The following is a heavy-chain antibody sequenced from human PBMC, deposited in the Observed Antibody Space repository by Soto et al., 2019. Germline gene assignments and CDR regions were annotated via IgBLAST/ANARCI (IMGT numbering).Heavy chain of an antibody. Sequence: GASVKVSCKASGYSFTSLHFNCVRQATGQGLEWIGWMNPHSGGTGFAQRFQGRVTMTRNTSINTAYMELRSLRSQDTAVYYCARGSPGPVDHWGQGTQVTVSS. V-gene: IGHV1-8*01. CDR3: ARGSPGPVDH. CDR1: GYSFTSLH. J-gene: IGHJ4*02. CDR2: MNPHSGGT. D-gene: IGHD3-10*01.